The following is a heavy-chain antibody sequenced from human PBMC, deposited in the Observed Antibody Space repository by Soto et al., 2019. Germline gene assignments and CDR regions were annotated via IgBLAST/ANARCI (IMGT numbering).Heavy chain of an antibody. V-gene: IGHV3-30-3*01. CDR2: ISYDGSNK. CDR1: GFTFSSYA. J-gene: IGHJ6*02. CDR3: ARGNITMVRGVTKYYYYYGMDV. Sequence: LRLSCAASGFTFSSYAMHWVRQAPGKGLEWVAVISYDGSNKYYADSVKGRFTISRDNSKNTLYLQMNSLRAEDTAVYYCARGNITMVRGVTKYYYYYGMDVWGQGTTVTVSS. D-gene: IGHD3-10*01.